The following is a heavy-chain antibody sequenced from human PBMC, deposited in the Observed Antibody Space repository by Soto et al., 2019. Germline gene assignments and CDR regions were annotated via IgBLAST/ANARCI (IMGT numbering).Heavy chain of an antibody. V-gene: IGHV4-59*01. D-gene: IGHD3-3*01. Sequence: PSETLSLTCTVSGGSISSYYWSWIRQPPGKGLEWIGYIYYSGSTNYNPSLKSRVTISVDTSKNQFSLKLSSVTAADTAVYYCARAHTNNYYYYYMDVWGKGTTVTVSS. CDR2: IYYSGST. CDR3: ARAHTNNYYYYYMDV. J-gene: IGHJ6*03. CDR1: GGSISSYY.